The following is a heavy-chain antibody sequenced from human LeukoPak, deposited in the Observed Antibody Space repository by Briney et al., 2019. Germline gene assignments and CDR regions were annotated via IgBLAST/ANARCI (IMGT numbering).Heavy chain of an antibody. D-gene: IGHD6-13*01. J-gene: IGHJ3*02. CDR2: IMEDGSVT. Sequence: PGGSLRLSCAASGFTFTNFWMSWVRQAPGKGLEWVANIMEDGSVTNYVDSVKGRFTISRDNAKTSLYLHMNSLRAEDTAVYYCARRAAALDAFDIWGQGTMVTVSS. CDR3: ARRAAALDAFDI. CDR1: GFTFTNFW. V-gene: IGHV3-7*01.